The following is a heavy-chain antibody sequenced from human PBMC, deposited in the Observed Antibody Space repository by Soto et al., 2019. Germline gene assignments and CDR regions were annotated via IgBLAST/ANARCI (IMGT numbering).Heavy chain of an antibody. J-gene: IGHJ5*02. CDR3: ARQSADGYMKNNWFDP. CDR2: VRSRVRGHAI. D-gene: IGHD6-25*01. CDR1: GFTFSAFP. Sequence: EMQLMESGGALVRPGGSLQLSCRASGFTFSAFPIHWVRQASGKGLEWVGRVRSRVRGHAIAYAASVTGRFTISRDDSQNTAYLQMTSLNIEATAVYYCARQSADGYMKNNWFDPWGPGTLVTVSS. V-gene: IGHV3-73*02.